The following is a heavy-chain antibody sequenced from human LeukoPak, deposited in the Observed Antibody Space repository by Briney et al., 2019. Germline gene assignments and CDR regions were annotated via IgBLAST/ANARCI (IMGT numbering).Heavy chain of an antibody. J-gene: IGHJ4*02. CDR2: ISSSSSYI. D-gene: IGHD1-26*01. CDR3: ARDEEWEPKGFDY. CDR1: GFTFSSYS. Sequence: GGSLRLSYEASGFTFSSYSMNWVRQAPGKGLEWVSSISSSSSYIYYADSVKGRFTISRDNAKNSLYLQMNSLRAEDTAVYYCARDEEWEPKGFDYWGQGTLVTVSS. V-gene: IGHV3-21*01.